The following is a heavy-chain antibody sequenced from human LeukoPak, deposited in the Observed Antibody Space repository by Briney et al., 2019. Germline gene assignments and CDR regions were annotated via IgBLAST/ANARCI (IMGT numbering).Heavy chain of an antibody. D-gene: IGHD6-19*01. Sequence: PGGSLRLSCAASGFTFSSYWMHWVRQAPGKGLVWVSRINSDGSSTSYADSVKGRFTISRDNAKNMLYLQMNSLRAEDTAVYYCARDWSSLAVAGTWYYFDYWGQGTLVTVSS. CDR1: GFTFSSYW. J-gene: IGHJ4*02. CDR2: INSDGSST. CDR3: ARDWSSLAVAGTWYYFDY. V-gene: IGHV3-74*01.